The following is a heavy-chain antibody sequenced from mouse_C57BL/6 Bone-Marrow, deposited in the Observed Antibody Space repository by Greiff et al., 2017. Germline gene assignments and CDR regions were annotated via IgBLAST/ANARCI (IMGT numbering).Heavy chain of an antibody. D-gene: IGHD2-4*01. V-gene: IGHV1-58*01. CDR2: IYIGNGYT. Sequence: VHVKQSGAELVRPGSSVKMSCKTSGYTFTSYGINWVKQRPGQGLEWIGYIYIGNGYTEYNEKFKGKATLTSDTSSSTAYMQLSSLTSEDSAIYFCAIMITTVYYYAMDYWGQGTSVTVSS. CDR1: GYTFTSYG. J-gene: IGHJ4*01. CDR3: AIMITTVYYYAMDY.